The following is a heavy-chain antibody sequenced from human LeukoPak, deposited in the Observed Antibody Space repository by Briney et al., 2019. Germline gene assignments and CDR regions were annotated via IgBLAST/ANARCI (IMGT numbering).Heavy chain of an antibody. V-gene: IGHV3-21*01. CDR3: AREAGWGNFDS. Sequence: GGSLRLSCAASGFTFSSYAMSWVRQAPGKGLEWVSYISTSSSYIYYADSVKGRFTISRDNAKKSLYLQVNSLRAEDTAVYYCAREAGWGNFDSWGQGTLVSVSS. CDR2: ISTSSSYI. D-gene: IGHD3-16*01. J-gene: IGHJ4*02. CDR1: GFTFSSYA.